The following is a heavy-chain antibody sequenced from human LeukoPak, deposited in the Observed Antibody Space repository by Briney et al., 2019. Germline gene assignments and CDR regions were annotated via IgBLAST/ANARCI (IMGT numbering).Heavy chain of an antibody. J-gene: IGHJ4*02. CDR1: GVSISSGSYY. D-gene: IGHD4-17*01. CDR3: ARDYGDPHYFDY. Sequence: SQTLSLTCTVSGVSISSGSYYWSWIRQPAGKGLEWIGRIYTSGSTNYNPSLKSRVTISVDTSKNQFSLKLSSVTAADTAVYYCARDYGDPHYFDYWGQGTLVTVSS. V-gene: IGHV4-61*02. CDR2: IYTSGST.